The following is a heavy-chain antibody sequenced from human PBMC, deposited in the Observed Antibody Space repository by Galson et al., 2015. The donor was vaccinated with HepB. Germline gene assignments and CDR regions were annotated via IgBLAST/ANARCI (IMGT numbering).Heavy chain of an antibody. CDR2: ISGSGGST. Sequence: SLRLSCAASGFTFSSYAMSWVRQAPGKGLEWVSAISGSGGSTYYADSVKGRCTISRDNSKNTLYLQMNSLRAEDTAVYYCAKDRSSSWFREYFQHWGQGTLVTVSS. V-gene: IGHV3-23*01. CDR1: GFTFSSYA. D-gene: IGHD6-13*01. J-gene: IGHJ1*01. CDR3: AKDRSSSWFREYFQH.